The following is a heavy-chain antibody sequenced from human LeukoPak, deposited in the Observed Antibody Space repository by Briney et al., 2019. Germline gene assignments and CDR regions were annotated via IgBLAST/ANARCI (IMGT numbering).Heavy chain of an antibody. CDR3: TKSDWFDP. Sequence: GGSLRPSCVASGFTFSSYWMHWVRQGPGKGLAWVSRIKNDGSSTSYADSVKGRFTISRDNAKNTLYLQMNSLRAEDTAVYYCTKSDWFDPWGQGTLVTVSS. CDR2: IKNDGSST. V-gene: IGHV3-74*01. CDR1: GFTFSSYW. J-gene: IGHJ5*02.